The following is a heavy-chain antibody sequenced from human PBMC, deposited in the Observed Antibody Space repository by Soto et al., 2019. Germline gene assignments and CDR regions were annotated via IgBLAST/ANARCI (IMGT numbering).Heavy chain of an antibody. Sequence: PGGSLRLCGLSGVLECSLRGMKFFHQAAGKGLEWISHISNRETYIYYADYVKGRLTISRNNGGNALYLEMSSLRGEETAVYHYAVRNQYFGGYGMDVWSPGTTVTVSS. CDR1: VLECSLRG. D-gene: IGHD2-2*01. CDR3: AVRNQYFGGYGMDV. CDR2: ISNRETYI. V-gene: IGHV3-21*05. J-gene: IGHJ6*02.